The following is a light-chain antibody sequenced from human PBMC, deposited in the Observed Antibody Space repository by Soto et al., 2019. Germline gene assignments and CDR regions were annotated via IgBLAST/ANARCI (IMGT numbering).Light chain of an antibody. CDR1: QSVSSH. CDR2: DPS. J-gene: IGKJ1*01. CDR3: VQRTTWPWT. V-gene: IGKV3-11*01. Sequence: EIVLTQSPGTLSLSPGERATLSCRASQSVSSHLAWYQLKPDQAPRLLIYDPSNRATGIPARFSGRGSGTDITLTNSSLEPEDFTVYHCVQRTTWPWTCGQGSKVEIK.